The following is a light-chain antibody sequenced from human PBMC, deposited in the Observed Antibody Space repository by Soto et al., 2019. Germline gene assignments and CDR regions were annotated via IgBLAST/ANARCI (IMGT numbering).Light chain of an antibody. J-gene: IGLJ2*01. CDR3: QSYDNSLSGSV. CDR2: GNS. V-gene: IGLV1-44*01. CDR1: SSNIGSNT. Sequence: QSVLTQPPSASGTPGQRVTISCSGSSSNIGSNTVSWYQHLPGTAPKLLIYGNSNRPSGVPDRFSGSKSGTSASLAITGLQAEDEADYYCQSYDNSLSGSVFGGGTKLTVL.